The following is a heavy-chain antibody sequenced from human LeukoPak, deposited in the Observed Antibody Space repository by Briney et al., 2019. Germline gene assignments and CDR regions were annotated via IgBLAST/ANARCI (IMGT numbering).Heavy chain of an antibody. D-gene: IGHD3-10*01. CDR1: GFTFNDYT. V-gene: IGHV3-43*01. CDR2: ISWDGGAT. CDR3: ARDGERYYGSGSYCDY. J-gene: IGHJ4*02. Sequence: PGGSLRLSCAASGFTFNDYTMNWVRQAPGKGLEWVSLISWDGGATYYSDSVKGRFTISRDNAKNSLYLQMNSLRAEDTAVYYCARDGERYYGSGSYCDYWGQGTLVTVSS.